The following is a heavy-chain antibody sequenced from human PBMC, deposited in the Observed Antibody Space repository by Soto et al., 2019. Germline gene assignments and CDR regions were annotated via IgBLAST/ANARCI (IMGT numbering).Heavy chain of an antibody. V-gene: IGHV5-10-1*01. CDR3: ARLNSNYYTYAMDA. CDR1: GYSFTTYW. Sequence: XESLKISCKGSGYSFTTYWIGWVRQMPGKGLEWMGRIDPGDSYTNYSPSFQGHVTISADKSISTAYLQWSSLKASDTAMYYCARLNSNYYTYAMDAWGQGSTVTVS. D-gene: IGHD3-22*01. J-gene: IGHJ6*02. CDR2: IDPGDSYT.